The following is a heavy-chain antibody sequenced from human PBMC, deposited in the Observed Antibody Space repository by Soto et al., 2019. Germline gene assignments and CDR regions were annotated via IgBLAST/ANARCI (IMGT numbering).Heavy chain of an antibody. D-gene: IGHD3-22*01. V-gene: IGHV1-69*01. CDR3: ARLSRPNYYDTSGFFKDNWFDP. CDR2: IIPIVETP. CDR1: GGTFNSYD. J-gene: IGHJ5*02. Sequence: QVQLVQSGAEVKKPGSSMKVSCKASGGTFNSYDINWGRQAPGQGLEWMGGIIPIVETPKYAQKFQGRVTITADESTNTIYMELSSLRSEDTAMYYCARLSRPNYYDTSGFFKDNWFDPWGQGTLVTVSS.